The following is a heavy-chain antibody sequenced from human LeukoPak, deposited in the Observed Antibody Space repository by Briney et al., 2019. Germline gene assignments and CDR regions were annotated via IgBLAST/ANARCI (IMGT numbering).Heavy chain of an antibody. Sequence: GGSLRLSCAASGFTVSSNYMSWVRQAPGKGLEWVSVIYSGGSTYYADSVKGRFTISRDNSKNTLYLQMNSLRAEDTAVYYCAKGGGRHYYDSSGYYCTSWGQGTLVTVSS. CDR3: AKGGGRHYYDSSGYYCTS. CDR1: GFTVSSNY. V-gene: IGHV3-53*01. CDR2: IYSGGST. J-gene: IGHJ4*02. D-gene: IGHD3-22*01.